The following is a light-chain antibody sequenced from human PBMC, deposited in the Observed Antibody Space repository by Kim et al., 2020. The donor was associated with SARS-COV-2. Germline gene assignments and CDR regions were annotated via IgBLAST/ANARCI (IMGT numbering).Light chain of an antibody. CDR3: QQYNNWWT. Sequence: SGTHGERAPRASRDSQSVSSNVAWYQQKAAQAPRLLSYGASTRATGILARFSGSGSGTQVTLTSSSLQSEDFAVYYWQQYNNWWTFGQGTKVDIK. J-gene: IGKJ1*01. CDR2: GAS. CDR1: QSVSSN. V-gene: IGKV3-15*01.